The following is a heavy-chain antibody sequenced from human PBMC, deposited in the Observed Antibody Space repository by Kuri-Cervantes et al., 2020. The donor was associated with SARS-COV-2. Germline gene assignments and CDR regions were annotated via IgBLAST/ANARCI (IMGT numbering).Heavy chain of an antibody. D-gene: IGHD3-10*01. CDR2: ISSSSSYI. V-gene: IGHV3-21*01. Sequence: GGSLRLSCAASGFTCSSYSMNWVRQAPGKGLEWISSISSSSSYIYYADSVKGRFTISRYNAKNTLSLQMNSLRTEDTAVYYCARGYPPRVRGVIIKGIGYWGQGTLVTVSS. CDR1: GFTCSSYS. J-gene: IGHJ4*02. CDR3: ARGYPPRVRGVIIKGIGY.